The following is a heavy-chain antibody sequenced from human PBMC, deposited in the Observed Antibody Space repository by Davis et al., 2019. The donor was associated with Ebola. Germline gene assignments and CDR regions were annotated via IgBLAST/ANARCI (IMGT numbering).Heavy chain of an antibody. D-gene: IGHD6-19*01. CDR1: GYTFTSYG. CDR3: AREPIAVAGYYFDY. V-gene: IGHV1-18*04. J-gene: IGHJ4*02. CDR2: INPHNGNT. Sequence: AASVKVSCKASGYTFTSYGITWVRQAPGQGLEWMGWINPHNGNTNYAQNVQGRVTITRDTSASTAYMELSSLRSEDTAVYYCAREPIAVAGYYFDYWGQGTLVTVSS.